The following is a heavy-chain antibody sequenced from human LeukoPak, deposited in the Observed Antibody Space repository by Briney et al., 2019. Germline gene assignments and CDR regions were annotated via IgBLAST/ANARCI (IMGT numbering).Heavy chain of an antibody. J-gene: IGHJ4*02. CDR2: ISYDGNEK. CDR3: ARDKYYYDSSGGGYYFDY. V-gene: IGHV3-30-3*01. CDR1: GFTFSSDA. D-gene: IGHD3-22*01. Sequence: PGGSLRLSCVASGFTFSSDAMHWVRQTPGKGLEWVAVISYDGNEKYQVDSVKGRFTISRDNAKNSLYLQMNSLRAEDTAVYYCARDKYYYDSSGGGYYFDYWGQGTLATVSS.